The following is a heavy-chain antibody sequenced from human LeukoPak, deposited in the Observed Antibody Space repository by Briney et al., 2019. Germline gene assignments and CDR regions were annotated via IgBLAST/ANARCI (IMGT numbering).Heavy chain of an antibody. CDR1: GFSFRSYE. Sequence: GGSLRLSCAASGFSFRSYEMNWVRQAPGKGLEWIAYISASGTVTHYADSMEGRFTISRDNAKNSLYLEMNSLRGEDTAVYYCARDGTPDYGSGWVYMDVWGKGTTVTISS. CDR2: ISASGTVT. J-gene: IGHJ6*04. CDR3: ARDGTPDYGSGWVYMDV. D-gene: IGHD6-25*01. V-gene: IGHV3-48*03.